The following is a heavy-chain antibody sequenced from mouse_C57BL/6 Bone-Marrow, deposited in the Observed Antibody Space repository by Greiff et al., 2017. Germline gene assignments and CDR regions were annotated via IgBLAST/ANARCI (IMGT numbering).Heavy chain of an antibody. D-gene: IGHD3-2*02. V-gene: IGHV1-26*01. Sequence: VQLQQSGPELVKPGASVKISCKASGYTFTDYYMNWVKQSHGKSLEWIGDINPNTGGTSYNQKFKGKATLTVDKSSSTAYMELRSLTSEDSAVYYCASQGGAMDYWGQGTSVTVSS. CDR2: INPNTGGT. CDR1: GYTFTDYY. J-gene: IGHJ4*01. CDR3: ASQGGAMDY.